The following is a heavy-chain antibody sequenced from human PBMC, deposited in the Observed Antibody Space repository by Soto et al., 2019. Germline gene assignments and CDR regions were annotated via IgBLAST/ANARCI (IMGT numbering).Heavy chain of an antibody. D-gene: IGHD1-26*01. CDR1: GYTFFSYG. CDR3: ARLVGPTSSDNWFDH. J-gene: IGHJ5*02. CDR2: VSGYNGHT. V-gene: IGHV1-18*01. Sequence: QVKLAQSGAEVKKPGASVKVSCKASGYTFFSYGITWVRQAPGQGLEWMGWVSGYNGHTNYAQKFQGRVTMTRDISTTTAYMELRNLRSDDTAVYYCARLVGPTSSDNWFDHWGQGTLVTVSS.